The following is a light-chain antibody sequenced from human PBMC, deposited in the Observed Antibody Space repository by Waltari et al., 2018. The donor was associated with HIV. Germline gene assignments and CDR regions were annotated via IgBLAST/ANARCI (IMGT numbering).Light chain of an antibody. CDR3: SSHAGSNNYV. CDR2: EVS. CDR1: SSDVGGYDY. Sequence: QSALTQPPSASGSPGQSVTISCSGTSSDVGGYDYVSWYQQHPGKAPKRMIYEVSKRPSGVPDRFSGAKSGNTASLTVSGLQAEDEADYYCSSHAGSNNYVFGTGTKVTVL. J-gene: IGLJ1*01. V-gene: IGLV2-8*01.